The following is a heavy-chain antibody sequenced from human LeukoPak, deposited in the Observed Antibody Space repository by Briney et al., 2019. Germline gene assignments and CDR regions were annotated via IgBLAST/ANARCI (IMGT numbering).Heavy chain of an antibody. Sequence: LRLSCAASGFTVSSNYMSWVRQPPGKGLEWIGYIYYSGSTYYNPSLKSRVTISVDTSKNQFSLKLSSVTAADTAVYYCASSLLSGMDVWGQGTTVTVSS. CDR1: GFTVSSNY. CDR3: ASSLLSGMDV. D-gene: IGHD2-21*01. CDR2: IYYSGST. V-gene: IGHV4-30-4*08. J-gene: IGHJ6*02.